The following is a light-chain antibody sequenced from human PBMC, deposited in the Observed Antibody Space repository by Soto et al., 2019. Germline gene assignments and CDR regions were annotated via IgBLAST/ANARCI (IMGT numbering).Light chain of an antibody. CDR3: QQYDNWPT. CDR1: QSVSSN. Sequence: ETGMTHSPATLSVSPGESATLSCRACQSVSSNLAWYQQKAGQAPRLLIYDASTRATGIAARFSRSGSGTEITLTSSSLQSEDFAVYYCQQYDNWPTFGQGTKVDTK. V-gene: IGKV3-15*01. J-gene: IGKJ1*01. CDR2: DAS.